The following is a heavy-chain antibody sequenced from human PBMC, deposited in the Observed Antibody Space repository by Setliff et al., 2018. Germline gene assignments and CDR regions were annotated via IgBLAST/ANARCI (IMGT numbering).Heavy chain of an antibody. D-gene: IGHD5-12*01. CDR3: ARGMRDGYRSFHY. CDR2: IYYSGST. V-gene: IGHV4-39*07. J-gene: IGHJ4*02. Sequence: SETLSLTCSVSDDSIYSDYYFWGWIRQPPGKGLEWIGGIYYSGSTNYNPSLKSRVTISVDTSKNQFSLKLTSVIAADTAVYYCARGMRDGYRSFHYWGQGTLVTVSS. CDR1: DDSIYSDYYF.